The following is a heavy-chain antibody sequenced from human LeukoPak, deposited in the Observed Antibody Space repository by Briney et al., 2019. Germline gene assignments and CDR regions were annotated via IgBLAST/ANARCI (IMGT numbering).Heavy chain of an antibody. CDR3: AKAKNRRNTMIVVVGYFDY. Sequence: GGSLRLSCAASGFTFSSYAMSWVRRVPGKGLEWVSGISLTGGSTYYADSVKGRFTISRDNSKNTLYLQMNSLRAEDTAVYYCAKAKNRRNTMIVVVGYFDYWGQGTLVTVSS. J-gene: IGHJ4*02. V-gene: IGHV3-23*01. D-gene: IGHD3-22*01. CDR1: GFTFSSYA. CDR2: ISLTGGST.